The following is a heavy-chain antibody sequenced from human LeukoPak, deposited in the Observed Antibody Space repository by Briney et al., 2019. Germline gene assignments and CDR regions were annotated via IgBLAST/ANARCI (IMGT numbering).Heavy chain of an antibody. J-gene: IGHJ6*03. V-gene: IGHV3-53*01. CDR1: GFAVSSNY. CDR2: IDSSGNT. Sequence: PRGSLRLSCAAPGFAVSSNYMSWVRQPPGKGLEWVSLIDSSGNTFYADSVKGRFTISRDYLKNSLYLQMNSLRAEDTALYYCARDPVVASPGPFYYRYMDVWGKGTTVTVSS. D-gene: IGHD6-13*01. CDR3: ARDPVVASPGPFYYRYMDV.